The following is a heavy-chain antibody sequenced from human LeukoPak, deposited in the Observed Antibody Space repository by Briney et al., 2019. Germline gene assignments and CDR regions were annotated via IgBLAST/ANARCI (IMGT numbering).Heavy chain of an antibody. D-gene: IGHD3-16*01. V-gene: IGHV3-13*01. Sequence: GGSLRLSCVASGFTFSNYDMHWVRQATGKGLEWISAIDPAGNTWYSDSVKGRVAISRENAKSSLFLQMNSLRSADTAVYYCVREPAYTGTWWYPDLWGRGTLVTVSS. CDR3: VREPAYTGTWWYPDL. CDR1: GFTFSNYD. CDR2: IDPAGNT. J-gene: IGHJ2*01.